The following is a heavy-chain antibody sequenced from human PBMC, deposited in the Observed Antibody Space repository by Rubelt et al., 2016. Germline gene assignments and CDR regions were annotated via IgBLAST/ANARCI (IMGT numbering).Heavy chain of an antibody. D-gene: IGHD6-19*01. Sequence: QLQLQESGPGLVKPSETLSLACTVSGGSISSYYWSWIRQPAGKGLEWIGRIYSSGITNYNPSLKSRVIMSVDTSKNQFSLKLSSVTAADTAVYYCARGRMPDGWYPYCFDYWGQGILVTVS. CDR2: IYSSGIT. J-gene: IGHJ4*02. CDR1: GGSISSYY. V-gene: IGHV4-4*07. CDR3: ARGRMPDGWYPYCFDY.